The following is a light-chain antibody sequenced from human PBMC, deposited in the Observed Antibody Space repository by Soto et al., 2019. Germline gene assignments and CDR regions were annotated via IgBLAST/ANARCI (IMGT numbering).Light chain of an antibody. CDR2: GTS. CDR1: QSVGRN. Sequence: EIVMTQSPVALSLSPGERAALSCRASQSVGRNFAWYQQRPGQAPRGLIYGTSTRATGVPARFNGSGSWTDFTLTISSLQSEDFAVYYCQQYNNWPYTFGQGTRLEIK. CDR3: QQYNNWPYT. V-gene: IGKV3-15*01. J-gene: IGKJ2*01.